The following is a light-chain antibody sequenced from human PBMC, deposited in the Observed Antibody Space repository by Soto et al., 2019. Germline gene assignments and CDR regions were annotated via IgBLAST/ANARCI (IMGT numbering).Light chain of an antibody. CDR2: GAS. CDR3: HQYNNWPQT. Sequence: EIVMTQSPATLSVSPGERATLSCRASQSVSSNLAWYQQKPGQAPRLLIYGASPRATGIPARFSGSGSGTEFTLTISSLQSEDFAVYYCHQYNNWPQTFGQGTKVEIK. CDR1: QSVSSN. J-gene: IGKJ1*01. V-gene: IGKV3-15*01.